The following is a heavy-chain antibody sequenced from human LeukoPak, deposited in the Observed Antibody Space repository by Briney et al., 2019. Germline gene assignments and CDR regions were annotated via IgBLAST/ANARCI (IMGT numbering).Heavy chain of an antibody. CDR2: ISSSSSTI. Sequence: PGGSLRLSCAASGFTFSSYSMNWVRQAPGKGLEWVSYISSSSSTIYYADSVKGRFTISRDNAENSLYLQMNSLRAEDTAVYYCARGLSGYDSQRYYYYMDVWGKGTTVTVSS. J-gene: IGHJ6*03. CDR1: GFTFSSYS. V-gene: IGHV3-48*04. D-gene: IGHD5-12*01. CDR3: ARGLSGYDSQRYYYYMDV.